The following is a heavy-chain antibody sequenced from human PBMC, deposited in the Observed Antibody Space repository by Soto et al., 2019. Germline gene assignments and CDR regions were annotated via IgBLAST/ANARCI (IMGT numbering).Heavy chain of an antibody. J-gene: IGHJ6*03. Sequence: GSLRLSCAAAGFTFSTYNMVWVRRAPGRGLEGVSYISRSFSPTHYADSVKGRFTISRDNAKNSLYLQMDSLRAEDTAVYYCARASYRSSWYLKYCYYMDVWGKGTTVTVSS. CDR1: GFTFSTYN. CDR2: ISRSFSPT. V-gene: IGHV3-48*01. CDR3: ARASYRSSWYLKYCYYMDV. D-gene: IGHD6-13*01.